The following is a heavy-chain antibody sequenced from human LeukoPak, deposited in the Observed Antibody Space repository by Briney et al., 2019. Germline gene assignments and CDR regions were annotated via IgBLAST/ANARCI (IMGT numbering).Heavy chain of an antibody. CDR3: AGDRNGGNLGYYFDY. Sequence: ASVKVSCKASGYTFTGYYMHWVRQAPGQGLEWMGWINPNSGGTNYAQKFQGRVTMTRDTSISTAYMELSRLRSDDTAVYYCAGDRNGGNLGYYFDYWGQGTLVTVSS. CDR1: GYTFTGYY. J-gene: IGHJ4*02. V-gene: IGHV1-2*02. CDR2: INPNSGGT. D-gene: IGHD4-23*01.